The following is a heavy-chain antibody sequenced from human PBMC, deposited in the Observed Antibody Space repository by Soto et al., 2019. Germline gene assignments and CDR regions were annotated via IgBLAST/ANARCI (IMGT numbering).Heavy chain of an antibody. J-gene: IGHJ4*02. CDR3: AKNYSFDW. Sequence: GGSLRLSCSASGFSFITYAMSWVRQAPGKGLEWVSSITTSGGGTYYAGSVKGRFTISRDNSKNMLDLQMDGLRAEDTAIYYCAKNYSFDWWGQGTPVTVSS. V-gene: IGHV3-23*01. CDR2: ITTSGGGT. CDR1: GFSFITYA.